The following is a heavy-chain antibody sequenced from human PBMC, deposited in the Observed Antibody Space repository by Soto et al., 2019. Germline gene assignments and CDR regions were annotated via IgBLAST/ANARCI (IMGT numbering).Heavy chain of an antibody. V-gene: IGHV3-7*03. CDR3: ARLLLYSTSGRGWFDP. J-gene: IGHJ5*02. Sequence: GGSLRLSCIPSGFTFSKFWMSWVRQAPGKGLEWVANIKHDGSQSYYEDSVKGRFTISRDNAKNSLYLQVNSLRFDDTAVYFCARLLLYSTSGRGWFDPRGQGTLVTVSS. D-gene: IGHD2-2*02. CDR1: GFTFSKFW. CDR2: IKHDGSQS.